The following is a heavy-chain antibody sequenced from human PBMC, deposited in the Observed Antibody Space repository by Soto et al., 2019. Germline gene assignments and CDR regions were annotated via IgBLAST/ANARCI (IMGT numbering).Heavy chain of an antibody. V-gene: IGHV5-51*01. Sequence: SVKISCNGSGDIFSSDWIGWVRQMPGKGLEWMGITHGGDANTRYSPSFEGQVTISTDKSITTAYLQWSSLKASDTAMYYCARRGTYSSGWDYWGQGTLVTVSS. CDR1: GDIFSSDW. CDR3: ARRGTYSSGWDY. J-gene: IGHJ4*02. CDR2: THGGDANT. D-gene: IGHD6-19*01.